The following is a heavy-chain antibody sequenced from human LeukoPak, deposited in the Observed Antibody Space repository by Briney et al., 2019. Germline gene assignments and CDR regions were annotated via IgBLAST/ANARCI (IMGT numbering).Heavy chain of an antibody. J-gene: IGHJ4*02. V-gene: IGHV4-34*01. Sequence: PSETLSLTCGVSGGSFTGSFSTYYWSWIRQPPGKGLEWIGEINHSGSTTYNPPLKSRVTISIDTSKNHFSLKLSSVTAADTAMYYCARNGWYSVDYWGQGTQVIVSS. D-gene: IGHD6-19*01. CDR3: ARNGWYSVDY. CDR2: INHSGST. CDR1: GGSFTGSFSTYY.